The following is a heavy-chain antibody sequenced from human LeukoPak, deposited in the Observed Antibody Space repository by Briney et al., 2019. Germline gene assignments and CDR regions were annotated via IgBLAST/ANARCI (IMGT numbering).Heavy chain of an antibody. V-gene: IGHV3-21*01. D-gene: IGHD6-13*01. CDR2: ISSSSSYI. Sequence: KPGGSLRLSCAASGFTFSNAWMSWVRQAPGKGLEWVSSISSSSSYIYYADSVKGRFTISRDNAKNSLYLQMNSLRAEDTAVYYCARDHSTQYYFDYWGQGTLVTVSS. CDR1: GFTFSNAW. J-gene: IGHJ4*02. CDR3: ARDHSTQYYFDY.